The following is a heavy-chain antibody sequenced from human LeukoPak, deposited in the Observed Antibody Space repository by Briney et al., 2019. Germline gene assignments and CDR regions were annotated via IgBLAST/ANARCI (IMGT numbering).Heavy chain of an antibody. J-gene: IGHJ4*02. CDR3: ARDLFYSVSGTYYNVGRAFNY. D-gene: IGHD3-10*01. V-gene: IGHV1-2*02. CDR2: INPNSGGT. CDR1: GYTFTGYY. Sequence: ASVKVSCKASGYTFTGYYMHWVRQAPGQGLEWMGWINPNSGGTNYAQKFQGRVTMTRDTSISTAYMELSRLRSDDTAVYYCARDLFYSVSGTYYNVGRAFNYWGQGTLVTVSS.